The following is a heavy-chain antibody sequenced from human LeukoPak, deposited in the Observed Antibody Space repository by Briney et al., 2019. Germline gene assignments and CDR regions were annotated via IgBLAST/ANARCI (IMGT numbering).Heavy chain of an antibody. D-gene: IGHD6-19*01. CDR3: ARSRYSSPFDY. V-gene: IGHV4-59*01. J-gene: IGHJ4*02. CDR2: IYYSGST. Sequence: PSETLSLTCTVSGGSISSYYWSWIRQPPGKGLEWIGYIYYSGSTNYNPSLKSRVTISVDTSKNQFSLKLSSVTAADTAVYYCARSRYSSPFDYWGQGTLVTVSS. CDR1: GGSISSYY.